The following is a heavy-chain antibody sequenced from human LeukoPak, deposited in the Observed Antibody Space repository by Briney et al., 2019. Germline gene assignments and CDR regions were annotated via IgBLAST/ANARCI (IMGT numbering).Heavy chain of an antibody. CDR3: ARDSGYYGSGANFDY. CDR2: IIPIFGTA. J-gene: IGHJ4*02. CDR1: GYTFTGYY. D-gene: IGHD3-10*01. Sequence: GASVKVSCKASGYTFTGYYMHWVRQAPGQGLEWVGGIIPIFGTANYAQKFQGRVTITADESTSTAYMELSSLRSEDTAVYYCARDSGYYGSGANFDYWGQGTLVTVSS. V-gene: IGHV1-69*13.